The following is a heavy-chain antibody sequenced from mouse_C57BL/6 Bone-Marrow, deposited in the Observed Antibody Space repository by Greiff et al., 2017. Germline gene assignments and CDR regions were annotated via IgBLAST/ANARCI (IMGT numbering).Heavy chain of an antibody. Sequence: QVQLQQPGAELVMPGASVKLSCKASGSTFTSYWMHWVKQRPGQGLEWIGEIDPSDSYTNYNQKFKGKSTLTVDKSSSTAYMQLSSLTSEDSAVYYCARTVVPYYFDYWGQGTTLTVSS. CDR3: ARTVVPYYFDY. CDR2: IDPSDSYT. V-gene: IGHV1-69*01. D-gene: IGHD1-1*01. J-gene: IGHJ2*01. CDR1: GSTFTSYW.